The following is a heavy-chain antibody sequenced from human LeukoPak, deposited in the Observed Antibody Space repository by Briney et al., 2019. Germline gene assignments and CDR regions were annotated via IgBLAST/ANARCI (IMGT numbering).Heavy chain of an antibody. CDR2: IYTSGST. CDR3: ARDSVAQQSLVGQYYFDY. Sequence: PSETLSLTCTVSGGSISSYYWSWIRQPAGKGLEWIVRIYTSGSTNYNPSLKSRVTMSVDTSKNQFSLKLSSVTAADTAVYYCARDSVAQQSLVGQYYFDYWGQGTLVTVSS. J-gene: IGHJ4*02. V-gene: IGHV4-4*07. CDR1: GGSISSYY. D-gene: IGHD6-19*01.